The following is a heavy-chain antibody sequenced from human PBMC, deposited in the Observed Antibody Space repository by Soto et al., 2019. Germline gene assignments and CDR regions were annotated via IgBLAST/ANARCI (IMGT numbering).Heavy chain of an antibody. Sequence: GASVKVSCTASGGTFSSYAISWVRQAPGQGLEWMGGIIPIFGTANYAQKFQGRVTITADESTSTAYMELSSLRSEDTAVYYCARDHCSGGSCQENYYYGMDVWGQGTTVTVSS. J-gene: IGHJ6*02. D-gene: IGHD2-15*01. CDR2: IIPIFGTA. CDR3: ARDHCSGGSCQENYYYGMDV. CDR1: GGTFSSYA. V-gene: IGHV1-69*13.